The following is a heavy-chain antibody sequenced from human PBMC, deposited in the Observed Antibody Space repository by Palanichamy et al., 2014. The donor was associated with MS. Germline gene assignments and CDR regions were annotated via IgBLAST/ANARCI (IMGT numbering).Heavy chain of an antibody. CDR2: LLQWEH. Sequence: VQLQESGPGLVKPSETLSSPALSLVAPSVVTTGAGSGSPREGTGVDWVYLLQWEHQLQPLPQESSHHISRQPKNQFSLKLSSVTAADTAVYYCARGASTVSDAFDIWGQGTMVTVPS. CDR3: ARGASTVSDAFDI. D-gene: IGHD2/OR15-2a*01. CDR1: VAPSVVTT. J-gene: IGHJ3*02. V-gene: IGHV4-59*01.